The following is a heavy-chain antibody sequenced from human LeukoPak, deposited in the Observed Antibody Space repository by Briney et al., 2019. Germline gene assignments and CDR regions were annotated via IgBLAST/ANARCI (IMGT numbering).Heavy chain of an antibody. CDR1: GFTFDDYA. D-gene: IGHD1-26*01. CDR2: INWKGGST. Sequence: PGGSLRLSCAASGFTFDDYAMNWVRHAPGKGVEWVSGINWKGGSTDYADSVKGRFTISRDSANNSLYLQMNSLRVEDTALYYCARVRVVWDLDDAFDVWGQGTMVTVSS. CDR3: ARVRVVWDLDDAFDV. J-gene: IGHJ3*01. V-gene: IGHV3-20*04.